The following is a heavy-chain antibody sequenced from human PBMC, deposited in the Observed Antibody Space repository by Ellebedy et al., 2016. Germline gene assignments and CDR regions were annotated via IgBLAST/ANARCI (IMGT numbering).Heavy chain of an antibody. CDR2: INSDGSST. V-gene: IGHV3-74*01. D-gene: IGHD3-22*01. CDR1: GFTFSSYW. CDR3: AQDRYYYDSSGYSTS. J-gene: IGHJ4*02. Sequence: GGSLRLSCAASGFTFSSYWMHWVRQAPGKGLVWVSRINSDGSSTSYADSVKGRFTISRDNAKNTLYLQMNSLRAEDTAVYYCAQDRYYYDSSGYSTSWGQGTLVTVSS.